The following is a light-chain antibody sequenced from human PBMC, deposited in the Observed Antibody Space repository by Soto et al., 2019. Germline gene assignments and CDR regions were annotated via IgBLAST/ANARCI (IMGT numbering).Light chain of an antibody. V-gene: IGLV2-14*01. CDR3: SSFSSGTTPCV. J-gene: IGLJ1*01. CDR1: NSDIGDWNY. Sequence: QSALTQPASVSGSPGQSITISCTGANSDIGDWNYVSWYQQYPGKAPKVIIYEVNYRPSGVSYRFSGSKSDNTSSLTISGLQAEDEAAYNCSSFSSGTTPCVFGVGTKRTVL. CDR2: EVN.